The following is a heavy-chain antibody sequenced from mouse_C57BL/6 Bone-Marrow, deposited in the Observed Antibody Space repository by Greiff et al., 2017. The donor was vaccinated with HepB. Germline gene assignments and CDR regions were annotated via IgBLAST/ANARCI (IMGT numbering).Heavy chain of an antibody. CDR3: ARGNYYGSPDY. Sequence: QVQLQQSGAELVRPGTSVKVSCKASGYAFTNYLIEWVKQRPGQGLEWIGVINPGSGGTNYNEKFKGKATLTADKSSSTAYMQLSSLTSEDSAVYYCARGNYYGSPDYWGQGTTLTVSS. V-gene: IGHV1-54*01. D-gene: IGHD1-1*01. J-gene: IGHJ2*01. CDR1: GYAFTNYL. CDR2: INPGSGGT.